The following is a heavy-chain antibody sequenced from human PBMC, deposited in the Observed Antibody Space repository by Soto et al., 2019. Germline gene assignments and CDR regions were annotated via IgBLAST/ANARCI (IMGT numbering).Heavy chain of an antibody. J-gene: IGHJ4*02. Sequence: SETLSLTCTVSGGSISSGGYYWSWIRQHPGKGLEWIGYIYYSGSTYYNPSLKSRVTISVDTSKNQFSLKLSSVTAADTAVYYCARGHYDSSGYYYPDFDYWGQGTRVTVSS. CDR1: GGSISSGGYY. V-gene: IGHV4-31*03. D-gene: IGHD3-22*01. CDR2: IYYSGST. CDR3: ARGHYDSSGYYYPDFDY.